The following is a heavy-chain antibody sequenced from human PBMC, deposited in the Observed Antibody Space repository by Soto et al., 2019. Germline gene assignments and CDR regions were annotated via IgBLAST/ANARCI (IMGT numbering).Heavy chain of an antibody. CDR1: GGTFSSYA. CDR2: ISAYNGNT. D-gene: IGHD3-10*01. Sequence: ASVNVSCKASGGTFSSYAISWVRQAPGQGLEWMGWISAYNGNTNYAQKLQGRVTMTTDTSTSTAYMELRSLRSDDTAVYYCARDTSWFPLDYWGQGTLVTVSS. V-gene: IGHV1-18*01. J-gene: IGHJ4*02. CDR3: ARDTSWFPLDY.